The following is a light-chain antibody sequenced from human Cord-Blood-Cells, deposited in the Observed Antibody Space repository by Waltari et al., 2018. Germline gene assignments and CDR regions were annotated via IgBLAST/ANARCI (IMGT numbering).Light chain of an antibody. CDR1: RPNIGAGYD. CDR3: QSYDSSLSGYVV. J-gene: IGLJ2*01. V-gene: IGLV1-40*01. Sequence: QSVLTQPPSVSGAPGQRVTIPCTGSRPNIGAGYDVPWYQQLPGTAPNLLIYGNSNRPSGVPDRFSGSKSGTSASLAITGLQAEDEADYYCQSYDSSLSGYVVFGGGTKLTVL. CDR2: GNS.